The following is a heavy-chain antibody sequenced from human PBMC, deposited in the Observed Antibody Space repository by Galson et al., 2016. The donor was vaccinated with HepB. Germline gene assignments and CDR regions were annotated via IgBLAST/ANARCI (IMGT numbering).Heavy chain of an antibody. J-gene: IGHJ5*02. CDR2: SSPSGDYA. V-gene: IGHV3-23*01. D-gene: IGHD5-18*01. CDR3: AKDLDTGYNWFDP. Sequence: SLRLSCAASGFTLSNYGMSWVRQAPGKGLEWVSTSSPSGDYAYYADSVKGRLAISRDNSKNTLFLRMNSLRAEDTALYYCAKDLDTGYNWFDPWGQGTLVTVSS. CDR1: GFTLSNYG.